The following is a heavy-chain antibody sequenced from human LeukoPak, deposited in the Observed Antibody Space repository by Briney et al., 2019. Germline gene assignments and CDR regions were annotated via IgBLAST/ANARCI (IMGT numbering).Heavy chain of an antibody. V-gene: IGHV4-34*01. CDR3: ARTGGSFYFYYYMDV. J-gene: IGHJ6*03. D-gene: IGHD1-26*01. CDR2: INHSGST. Sequence: SETLSLTCAVYGGSFSGYYWSWIRQPPGKGLEWIGEINHSGSTNYNPSLKSRVTISVDTSKNQFSLKLSSVTTADTAVYYCARTGGSFYFYYYMDVWGKGTTVTVSS. CDR1: GGSFSGYY.